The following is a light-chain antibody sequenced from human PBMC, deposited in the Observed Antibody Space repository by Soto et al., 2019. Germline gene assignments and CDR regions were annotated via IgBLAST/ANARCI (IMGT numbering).Light chain of an antibody. V-gene: IGLV2-23*02. Sequence: QSALTQPASVSGSPGQSITISCTGTSSDVGSYNLVSWYQQHPGKAPKLMIYEVSKRHSGVSNRFSGSKSGNTASLTISGLQAEDEADYYCCSYAGSSTFEVFGGGTKVTVL. CDR3: CSYAGSSTFEV. CDR2: EVS. J-gene: IGLJ3*02. CDR1: SSDVGSYNL.